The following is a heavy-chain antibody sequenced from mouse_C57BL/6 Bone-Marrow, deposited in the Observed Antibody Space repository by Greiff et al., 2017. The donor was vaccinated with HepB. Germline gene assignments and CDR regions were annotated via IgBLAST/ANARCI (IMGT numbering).Heavy chain of an antibody. V-gene: IGHV14-4*01. J-gene: IGHJ4*01. Sequence: EVQLQQSGAELVRPGASVKLSCTASGFNIKDDYMHWVKQRPEQGLEWIGWIDPENGDTEYASKFQGKATITADTSSNKAYLQLSSLTSEDTAVYYCTTDYDGYFLYYYAMDYWGQGTSVTVSS. D-gene: IGHD2-3*01. CDR1: GFNIKDDY. CDR2: IDPENGDT. CDR3: TTDYDGYFLYYYAMDY.